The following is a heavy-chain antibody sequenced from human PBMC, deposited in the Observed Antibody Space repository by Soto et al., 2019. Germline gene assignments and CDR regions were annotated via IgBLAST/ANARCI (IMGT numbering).Heavy chain of an antibody. D-gene: IGHD2-15*01. J-gene: IGHJ4*02. CDR3: ARPFLDCSGGSCPVDY. CDR2: ISSSSSTI. CDR1: GFTFSSYS. V-gene: IGHV3-48*02. Sequence: GGSLRLSCAASGFTFSSYSMNWVRQAPGKGLEWVSYISSSSSTIYYADSVKGRFTISRDNAKNSLYLQMNSLRDEDTAVYYCARPFLDCSGGSCPVDYWGQGTLVTVSS.